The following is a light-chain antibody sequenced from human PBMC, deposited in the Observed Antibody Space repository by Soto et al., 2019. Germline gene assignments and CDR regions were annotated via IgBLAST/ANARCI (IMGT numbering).Light chain of an antibody. CDR1: RSVSSSY. J-gene: IGKJ2*01. V-gene: IGKV3-20*01. Sequence: EIVLTQSPGTLSLSPGERATLSCRASRSVSSSYLGWYQQKPGQAPRLLIYGASSRATGIPDRFSGSGSGTDFTLTISSLEPEDFAVYYCQQYGGSPPYTFGQGTKLEI. CDR2: GAS. CDR3: QQYGGSPPYT.